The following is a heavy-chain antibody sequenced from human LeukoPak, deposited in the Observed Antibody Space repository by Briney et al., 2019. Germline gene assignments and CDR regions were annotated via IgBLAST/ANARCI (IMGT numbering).Heavy chain of an antibody. CDR3: ARKDGDY. CDR2: IYSSGST. CDR1: GASISSFH. V-gene: IGHV4-4*07. J-gene: IGHJ4*02. Sequence: SETLSPTCTVSGASISSFHWTWIRQPAGKGLEWIGLIYSSGSTIYNPSLKSRVAMSVDMTKNQLSLKLSSVTAADTAMYYCARKDGDYWGQGTLVTVSS.